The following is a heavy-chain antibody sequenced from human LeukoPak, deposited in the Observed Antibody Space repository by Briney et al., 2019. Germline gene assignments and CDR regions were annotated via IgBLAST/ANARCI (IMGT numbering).Heavy chain of an antibody. Sequence: ASETLSLTCTVSGGSVINGDSYWTWIRLPPGKGLEWIGYIYYTGATYYNPSLKSRVTISLDTSKNQFSLKLSSETAADAAVYYCARAGYSYNTGYYFDYWGQGALVTVSS. J-gene: IGHJ4*02. D-gene: IGHD5-18*01. V-gene: IGHV4-61*08. CDR3: ARAGYSYNTGYYFDY. CDR1: GGSVINGDSY. CDR2: IYYTGAT.